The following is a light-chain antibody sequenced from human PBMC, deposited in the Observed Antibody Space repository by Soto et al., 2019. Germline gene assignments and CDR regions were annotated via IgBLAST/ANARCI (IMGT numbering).Light chain of an antibody. J-gene: IGKJ5*01. CDR3: QQRSNWPLIT. CDR1: QSVSSY. V-gene: IGKV3-11*01. Sequence: EIVFTQSPATPSLSPGERATPPCRASQSVSSYLAWYQQKPGQAPRLLIYDASNRATGIPARFSGSGSGTDFTLTISSLEPEDFAVYYCQQRSNWPLITFGQGTRLE. CDR2: DAS.